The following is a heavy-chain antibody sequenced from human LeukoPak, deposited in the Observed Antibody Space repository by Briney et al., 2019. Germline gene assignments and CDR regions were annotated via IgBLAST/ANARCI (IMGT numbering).Heavy chain of an antibody. Sequence: ASVKVSCKASGYTFTSYYMHWVRQAPGQGLEWMGIINPSGGSTSYAQKFQGRVTITADKSTSTAYMELSSLRSEDTAVYYCARVGIDVGTAWGQGTLVTVSS. V-gene: IGHV1-46*01. CDR2: INPSGGST. CDR3: ARVGIDVGTA. J-gene: IGHJ1*01. CDR1: GYTFTSYY. D-gene: IGHD6-13*01.